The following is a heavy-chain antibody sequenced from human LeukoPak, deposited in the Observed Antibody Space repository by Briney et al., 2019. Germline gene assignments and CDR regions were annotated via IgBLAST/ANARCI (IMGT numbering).Heavy chain of an antibody. CDR1: GDSVCSNSAA. CDR2: TYYRSKWYH. Sequence: SQTLTLACAISGDSVCSNSAAWNWIRPSHSRGLEWLGRTYYRSKWYHDYAISVKIRITINPDTSKDQFSLQLNSVTPEDTAVYYCAREMIAAAFDDWGQGTLVTVSS. V-gene: IGHV6-1*01. CDR3: AREMIAAAFDD. D-gene: IGHD6-13*01. J-gene: IGHJ4*02.